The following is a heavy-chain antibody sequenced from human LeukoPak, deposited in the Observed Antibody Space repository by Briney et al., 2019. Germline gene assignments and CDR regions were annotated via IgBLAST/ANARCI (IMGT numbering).Heavy chain of an antibody. Sequence: GESLKISCKGSGYSFTNYWIGWVRQMPGKALEWMGITYPGDSDTRYSPSFQGQVTISADKSISTAYLQWSSLKASDTAMYYCATRPPGYYYYMDVWGKGTTVTVSS. CDR3: ATRPPGYYYYMDV. V-gene: IGHV5-51*01. CDR2: TYPGDSDT. CDR1: GYSFTNYW. J-gene: IGHJ6*03.